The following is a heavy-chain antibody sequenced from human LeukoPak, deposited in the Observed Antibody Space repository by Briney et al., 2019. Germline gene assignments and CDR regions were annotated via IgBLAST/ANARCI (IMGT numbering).Heavy chain of an antibody. CDR1: GFSFSSYA. CDR3: AARYYGSGSYDY. V-gene: IGHV3-66*01. Sequence: GGSLRLSCAASGFSFSSYAMSWVRQAPGKGLEWVSVIYSGGSTNYADSVKGRFTISRDNSKNTLYLQMNSLRAEDTAVYYCAARYYGSGSYDYWGQGTLVTVSS. J-gene: IGHJ4*02. CDR2: IYSGGST. D-gene: IGHD3-10*01.